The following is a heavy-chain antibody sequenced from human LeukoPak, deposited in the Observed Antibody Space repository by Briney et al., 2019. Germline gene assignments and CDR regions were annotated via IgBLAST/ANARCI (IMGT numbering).Heavy chain of an antibody. CDR2: IYYSGST. CDR3: ARDLPPYYGSGSYDYYYYGMDV. Sequence: SQTLSLTCTVSGGSISSGDYYWRWIRQPPGKGLEWLGYIYYSGSTYYNPSLKRRVTISVDTSKNQFSLKLSSVTAADTTVYYCARDLPPYYGSGSYDYYYYGMDVWGKGTTVTVSS. D-gene: IGHD3-10*01. V-gene: IGHV4-30-4*01. CDR1: GGSISSGDYY. J-gene: IGHJ6*04.